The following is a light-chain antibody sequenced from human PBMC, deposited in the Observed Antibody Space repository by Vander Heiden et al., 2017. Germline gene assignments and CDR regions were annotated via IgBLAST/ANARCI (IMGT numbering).Light chain of an antibody. V-gene: IGKV1-33*01. CDR2: DGS. CDR3: QQDDNLPLT. Sequence: DIQMTQSPSSLSASVGDRVTITCQASQYSSKYLNWYQQKPGKAPKVLIYDGSNLETGVPSRFSGSGSGTDFTFTISSLQPEDIGTYYCQQDDNLPLTFGQGTRLEIK. CDR1: QYSSKY. J-gene: IGKJ5*01.